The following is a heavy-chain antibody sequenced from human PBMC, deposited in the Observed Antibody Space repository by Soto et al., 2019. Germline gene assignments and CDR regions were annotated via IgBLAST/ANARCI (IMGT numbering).Heavy chain of an antibody. V-gene: IGHV4-39*01. Sequence: QLQLQVSGPGLVKPSETLSLTCTVSGGSISSSSYYWGWIRQPPGKGLEWIGSIYYSGSTYYNPSLKSRVTISVDTSKNQFSLKLSSVTAADTAVYYCARFGDSGSYLAYWGQGTLVTVSS. CDR3: ARFGDSGSYLAY. CDR2: IYYSGST. D-gene: IGHD1-26*01. CDR1: GGSISSSSYY. J-gene: IGHJ4*02.